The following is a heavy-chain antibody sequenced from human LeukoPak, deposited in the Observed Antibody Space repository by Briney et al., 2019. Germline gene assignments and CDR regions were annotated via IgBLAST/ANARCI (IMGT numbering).Heavy chain of an antibody. CDR3: ARGSGSSWYWFYDY. CDR1: GYTFIRYH. J-gene: IGHJ4*02. CDR2: MNPSGGST. D-gene: IGHD6-13*01. Sequence: ASVKVSCKASGYTFIRYHMHWVRQAPGQGLEWMGIMNPSGGSTTYAQQFQGRVTMTRDTSTNTVYMELSSLRPEDTAVYYCARGSGSSWYWFYDYWGQGTLVTVSS. V-gene: IGHV1-46*01.